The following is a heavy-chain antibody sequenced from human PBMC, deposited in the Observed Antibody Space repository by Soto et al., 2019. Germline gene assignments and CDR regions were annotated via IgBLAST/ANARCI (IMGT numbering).Heavy chain of an antibody. Sequence: EVQLVESGGGLVQPGGSLRLSCAASGFTFSSYWMSWVRQAPGKGLEWLANINPDGREKYYVDSLKGRFTISRDNAKNALYLQMNSMRADDTAVYYCARDPNYCIAVAEWDYWGQGTLVTVSS. V-gene: IGHV3-7*01. CDR2: INPDGREK. CDR3: ARDPNYCIAVAEWDY. J-gene: IGHJ4*02. D-gene: IGHD6-19*01. CDR1: GFTFSSYW.